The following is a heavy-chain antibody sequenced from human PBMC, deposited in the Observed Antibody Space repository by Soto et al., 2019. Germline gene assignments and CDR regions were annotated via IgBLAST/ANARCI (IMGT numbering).Heavy chain of an antibody. CDR2: IKQDGSEK. J-gene: IGHJ4*02. CDR3: ARDHRGMVLGVIIEYYFDY. CDR1: GFTFSSYW. Sequence: EVQLVESGGGLVQPGGSLRLSCAASGFTFSSYWMSWVRQAPGKGLEWVANIKQDGSEKYYVDSVKGRFTISRDNAKNSLYLQMNSLRAEDTAVYYCARDHRGMVLGVIIEYYFDYCGQGTLVTVSS. V-gene: IGHV3-7*01. D-gene: IGHD3-10*01.